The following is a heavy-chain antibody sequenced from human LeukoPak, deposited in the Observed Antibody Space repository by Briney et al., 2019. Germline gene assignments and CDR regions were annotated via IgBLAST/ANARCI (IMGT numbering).Heavy chain of an antibody. D-gene: IGHD4-17*01. CDR2: ICPDGTVT. CDR3: ARDFDGPRASDY. V-gene: IGHV3-74*01. Sequence: PGGSLRLSCAASGFTFSTYCMHWVRQAPGKGPMWVSRICPDGTVTNYADSVKARFIISRDNARNTVYLQMNSLRVEDTAVYYCARDFDGPRASDYWGQGISVTVSS. J-gene: IGHJ4*02. CDR1: GFTFSTYC.